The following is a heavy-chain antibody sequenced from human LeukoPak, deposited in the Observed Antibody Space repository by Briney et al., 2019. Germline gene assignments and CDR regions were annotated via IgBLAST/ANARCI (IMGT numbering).Heavy chain of an antibody. CDR1: GFPFSNYW. J-gene: IGHJ4*02. V-gene: IGHV3-74*01. CDR3: AIATWDY. Sequence: GGSLRLSCAASGFPFSNYWMHWVRQAPGKGLVWVSRITTDGSSTTYADSVKGRFTISRDNAKNTLYLQMNSLGAEDTAVYYCAIATWDYWGQGTLVTVSS. CDR2: ITTDGSST.